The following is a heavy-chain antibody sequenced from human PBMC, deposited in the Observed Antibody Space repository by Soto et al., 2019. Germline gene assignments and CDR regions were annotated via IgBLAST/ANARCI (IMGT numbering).Heavy chain of an antibody. CDR2: SHVGPDTT. D-gene: IGHD6-19*01. J-gene: IGHJ4*02. CDR3: ARESSGTQYFDY. CDR1: GYTFTSYY. Sequence: QVQLEQSGAEVKKPWASMKVSCQASGYTFTSYYIHWVRQAPGQGLEWMGVSHVGPDTTMYAQKFQGRVTMTRDTSTSTVYMELSSLISEDTAVYFCARESSGTQYFDYWGQGTLVTVSS. V-gene: IGHV1-46*01.